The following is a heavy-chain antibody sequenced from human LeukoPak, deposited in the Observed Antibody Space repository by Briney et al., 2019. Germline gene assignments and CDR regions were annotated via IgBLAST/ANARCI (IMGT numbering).Heavy chain of an antibody. V-gene: IGHV4-39*01. D-gene: IGHD5-24*01. CDR3: ARLGGYNLSRNAFDI. J-gene: IGHJ3*02. CDR2: AYVNGHT. Sequence: PSETLSLTCTVSGGSVSSTAYYWGWIRQTPGKGLEWIGNAYVNGHTYYNPPLKSRVTIVVDTSKNEFSLKLSSVTAADTAVYYCARLGGYNLSRNAFDIWGRGTLVTVSS. CDR1: GGSVSSTAYY.